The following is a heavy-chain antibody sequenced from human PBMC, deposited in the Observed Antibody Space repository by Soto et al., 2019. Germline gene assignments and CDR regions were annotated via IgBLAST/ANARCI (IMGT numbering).Heavy chain of an antibody. CDR1: GGSFSGYY. CDR3: ARGRSMFDY. J-gene: IGHJ4*02. V-gene: IGHV4-34*01. D-gene: IGHD3-10*02. CDR2: INHSGTT. Sequence: QVQLQQWGAGLLKPSETLSLTCAVYGGSFSGYYWSWIRQPPGKGLKWIGKINHSGTTNYNPSLKSRVTISVDTSKNHFSLRLSSVTAADTAVYYCARGRSMFDYWGQGTLVTVSS.